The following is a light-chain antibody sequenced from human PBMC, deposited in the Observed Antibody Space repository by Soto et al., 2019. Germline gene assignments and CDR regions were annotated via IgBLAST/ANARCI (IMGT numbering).Light chain of an antibody. J-gene: IGKJ1*01. CDR2: KAS. Sequence: DIQMTQSPSTLSASVGDRVTIICRASQSISSWLAWYQQKPGKAPNLLIYKASSLESGVPSRFSGSGSGTEFTLNVSSLQPDDFATYYCQQYNSYWTFGQGTKVEIK. CDR1: QSISSW. CDR3: QQYNSYWT. V-gene: IGKV1-5*03.